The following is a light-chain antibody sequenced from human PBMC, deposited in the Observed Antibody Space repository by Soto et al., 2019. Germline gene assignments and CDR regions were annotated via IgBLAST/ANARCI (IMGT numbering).Light chain of an antibody. CDR2: LGS. Sequence: DIVMTQSPLSLPVTPGEPASISCRSSQSLLHTNGYNYLDWYLQKPGQSPQLLIYLGSTRASGVPDRFGGSGSGTDLTLKISRVEAEDVGVYYCMQALQSPWAFGQGTKVEIK. CDR1: QSLLHTNGYNY. J-gene: IGKJ1*01. CDR3: MQALQSPWA. V-gene: IGKV2-28*01.